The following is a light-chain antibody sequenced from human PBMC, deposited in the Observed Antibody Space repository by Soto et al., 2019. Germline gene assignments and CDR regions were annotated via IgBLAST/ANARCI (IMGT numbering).Light chain of an antibody. V-gene: IGLV2-8*01. J-gene: IGLJ1*01. CDR2: DVT. CDR1: SSDVGGYNY. CDR3: SSFAISTYV. Sequence: QSVLTQPPSASGSPGQSVTISCTGTSSDVGGYNYVSWYQQHPGKAPKLMIYDVTVRPSGVPDRFSGSKSGNTASLTVSGLQAEDEATYYCSSFAISTYVFGTGTKVTVL.